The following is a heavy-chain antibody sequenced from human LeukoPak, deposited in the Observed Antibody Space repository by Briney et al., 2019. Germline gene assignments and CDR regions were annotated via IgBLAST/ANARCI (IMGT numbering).Heavy chain of an antibody. D-gene: IGHD1-26*01. CDR1: GFTFSSYA. Sequence: PGGSLRLSCAASGFTFSSYAMHWVRQAPGKGLEWVAVISYDGSNKYYADSVKGRFTISRDNSKNTLYLQTNSLRAEDTAVYYCARDLGSGALDLWGRGTLVTVSS. V-gene: IGHV3-30-3*01. CDR3: ARDLGSGALDL. J-gene: IGHJ2*01. CDR2: ISYDGSNK.